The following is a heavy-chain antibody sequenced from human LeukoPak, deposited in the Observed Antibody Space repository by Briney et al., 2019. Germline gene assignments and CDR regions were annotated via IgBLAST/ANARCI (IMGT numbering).Heavy chain of an antibody. Sequence: GGSLRLSCAASGFTISSYAMSWVRQAPGKGLEWASAISGSGGSTYYADTVKGRFAISRDNSKNTLYLQMNSLRAEDTAVYYCAKRDTIGWYQGGGWFDPWGQGTLVTVSS. J-gene: IGHJ5*02. CDR1: GFTISSYA. D-gene: IGHD6-19*01. V-gene: IGHV3-23*01. CDR3: AKRDTIGWYQGGGWFDP. CDR2: ISGSGGST.